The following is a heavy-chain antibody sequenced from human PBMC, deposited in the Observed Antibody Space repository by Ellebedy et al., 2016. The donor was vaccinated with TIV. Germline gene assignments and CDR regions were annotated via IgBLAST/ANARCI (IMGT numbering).Heavy chain of an antibody. CDR1: GFTFSSCG. J-gene: IGHJ4*02. CDR2: IWYDGSNK. D-gene: IGHD6-13*01. Sequence: GESLKISCAASGFTFSSCGMHSVRQAPGKGLEWVALIWYDGSNKYYADSVKGRFTISRDNAKNSLYLQMHSLRAEDTAFYYCVKGSIAVTGTCFDSWGQGTLVTVSS. CDR3: VKGSIAVTGTCFDS. V-gene: IGHV3-30*02.